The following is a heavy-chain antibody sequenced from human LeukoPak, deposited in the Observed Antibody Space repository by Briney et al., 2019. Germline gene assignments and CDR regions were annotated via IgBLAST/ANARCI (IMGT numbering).Heavy chain of an antibody. J-gene: IGHJ4*02. CDR1: GFTFSSYS. D-gene: IGHD3-16*01. CDR3: AKDSGNWGIDY. V-gene: IGHV3-21*01. CDR2: ISSSSSYI. Sequence: PGGSLRLSCAASGFTFSSYSMNWVRQAPGKGLEWVSSISSSSSYIYYADSVKGRFTISRDNAKNTLHLQMNSLRTEDTAVYHCAKDSGNWGIDYWGQGTLVTVSS.